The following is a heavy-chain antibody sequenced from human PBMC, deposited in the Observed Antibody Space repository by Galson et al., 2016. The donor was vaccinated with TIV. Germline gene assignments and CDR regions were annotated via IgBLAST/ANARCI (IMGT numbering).Heavy chain of an antibody. CDR3: ARESACSSGTCYSRAFDD. D-gene: IGHD2-2*02. J-gene: IGHJ4*02. CDR2: ISASNGDT. V-gene: IGHV1-18*04. CDR1: GYTFGNYG. Sequence: SVKVSCKASGYTFGNYGISWMRQAPGQGLEWVGWISASNGDTNYARKFQGRITMTKDTFTSTVFMELRSLRSEDTAVFYCARESACSSGTCYSRAFDDWGQGTPVTVSS.